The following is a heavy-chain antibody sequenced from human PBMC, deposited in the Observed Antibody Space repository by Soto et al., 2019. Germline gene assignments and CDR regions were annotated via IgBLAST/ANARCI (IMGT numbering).Heavy chain of an antibody. Sequence: QVHLVESGGGVVQPGRSLRLSCAASGFTFSDYGMHWVRQAPGKGLEWVTLISYDGVNKYYADTVKGRFTISRDISKNSLDLQMNNLRAEDTALYYCAKLPVRRLSGGSYGFEYWGQGTLVTVCS. CDR2: ISYDGVNK. V-gene: IGHV3-30*18. CDR1: GFTFSDYG. D-gene: IGHD3-16*01. J-gene: IGHJ4*02. CDR3: AKLPVRRLSGGSYGFEY.